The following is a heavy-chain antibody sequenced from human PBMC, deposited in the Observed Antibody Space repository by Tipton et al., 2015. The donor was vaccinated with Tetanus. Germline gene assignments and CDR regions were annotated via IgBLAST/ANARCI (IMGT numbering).Heavy chain of an antibody. CDR1: GGSSSGFY. D-gene: IGHD6-13*01. J-gene: IGHJ4*02. CDR2: INHRGGT. CDR3: AREPAATGTSLCDD. Sequence: TLSLTCAVYGGSSSGFYWSWIRQTPGKGLEWIGEINHRGGTSYNPSLKSRATISVDTSKNHFSLNRSSVPGADTAMYYCAREPAATGTSLCDDWGQGALGTVSS. V-gene: IGHV4-34*01.